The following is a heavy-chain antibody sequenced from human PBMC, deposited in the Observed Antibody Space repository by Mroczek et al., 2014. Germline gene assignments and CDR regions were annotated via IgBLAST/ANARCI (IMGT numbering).Heavy chain of an antibody. D-gene: IGHD5-18*01. CDR2: THYSGST. CDR3: ATDGYNYGSDTFDI. Sequence: VQLLESGPGLVKPSETLSLTCTVSGASISDYYWTWIRQPPGKGLEWIAFTHYSGSTKYNPSLKSRVTISVDTSKNQFSLNLSSVTAADTAVYYCATDGYNYGSDTFDIWGQGTMVTVSS. J-gene: IGHJ3*02. V-gene: IGHV4-59*01. CDR1: GASISDYY.